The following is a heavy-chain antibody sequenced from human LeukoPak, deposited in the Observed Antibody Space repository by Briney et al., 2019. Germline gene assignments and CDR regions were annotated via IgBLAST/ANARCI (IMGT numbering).Heavy chain of an antibody. CDR3: ARGIQIGTGFWSGPGRLDF. CDR2: INHSGSP. CDR1: GGSFSGYY. V-gene: IGHV4-34*01. Sequence: PSETLSLTCAVYGGSFSGYYWSWIRQPPGKGLQWLGDINHSGSPNYNPANYNPSLKSRVTISVDTSKNQFSLKLTSVTAADTAVYYCARGIQIGTGFWSGPGRLDFWGQGALVTVSS. D-gene: IGHD3-3*01. J-gene: IGHJ4*02.